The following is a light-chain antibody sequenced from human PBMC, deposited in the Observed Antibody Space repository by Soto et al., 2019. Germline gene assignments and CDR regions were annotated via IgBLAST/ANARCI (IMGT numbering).Light chain of an antibody. CDR1: QSVSSSY. V-gene: IGKV3-20*01. CDR3: QQYNNWPYT. CDR2: GAS. Sequence: EIVLTQSPGTLSLSPGERATLSCRASQSVSSSYIAWYQQKPGQAPRLLIYGASSRATGIPDRFSGSGSGTDFTLTISRLEPEDFAVYYCQQYNNWPYTFGQGTKLEIK. J-gene: IGKJ2*01.